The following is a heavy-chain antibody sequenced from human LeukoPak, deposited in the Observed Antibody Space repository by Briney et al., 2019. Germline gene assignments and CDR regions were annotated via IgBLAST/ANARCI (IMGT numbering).Heavy chain of an antibody. CDR3: ARAIGPLTEITMVRGVANWFDP. CDR2: MSHTGAT. J-gene: IGHJ5*02. D-gene: IGHD3-10*01. V-gene: IGHV4-34*01. CDR1: GGSFSGYY. Sequence: SETLSLTCAVFGGSFSGYYWSWIRQSPEKGLEWIGEMSHTGATNYNPSLKSRVTVSVDTSKKQFSLNLRSVTAADTAVYYCARAIGPLTEITMVRGVANWFDPWGQGTLVTVSS.